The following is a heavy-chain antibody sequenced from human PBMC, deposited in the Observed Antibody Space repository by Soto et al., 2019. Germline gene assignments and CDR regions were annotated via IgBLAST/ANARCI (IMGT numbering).Heavy chain of an antibody. CDR2: INHSGST. J-gene: IGHJ1*01. Sequence: PSETLSLTCAVYGGSFSGYYWSWIRQPPGKGLEWIGEINHSGSTNYNPSLKSRVTISVDTSKNQFSLKLSSVTAADTAVYYCALRINRARFQHWGQGTLVTVSS. CDR3: ALRINRARFQH. D-gene: IGHD3-10*01. CDR1: GGSFSGYY. V-gene: IGHV4-34*01.